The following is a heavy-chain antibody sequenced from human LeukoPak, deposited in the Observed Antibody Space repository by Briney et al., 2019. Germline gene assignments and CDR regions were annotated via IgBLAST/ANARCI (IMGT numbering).Heavy chain of an antibody. D-gene: IGHD3-22*01. CDR3: AKDEGVVGYYDSSGLDY. V-gene: IGHV3-30*18. J-gene: IGHJ4*02. CDR1: GFTFSDHY. CDR2: ISYDGSNK. Sequence: GGSLRLSCAASGFTFSDHYMDWVRQAPGKGLEWVAVISYDGSNKYYADSVKGRFTISRDNSKNTLYLQMNSLRAEDTAVYYCAKDEGVVGYYDSSGLDYWGQGTLVTVSS.